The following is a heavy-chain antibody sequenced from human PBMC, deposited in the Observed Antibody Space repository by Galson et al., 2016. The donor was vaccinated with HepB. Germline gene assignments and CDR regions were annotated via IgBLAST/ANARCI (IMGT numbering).Heavy chain of an antibody. J-gene: IGHJ4*02. V-gene: IGHV3-23*01. Sequence: SLRLSCAASGFVFSNFGLSWVRQAPGKGLEWVASISTRRTTYYSDSVQGRVTIARDNSHNTLYLQMNGLRAEDTAVYYCAKERLVRRIFDHWGQGTLLTVSS. D-gene: IGHD1-1*01. CDR1: GFVFSNFG. CDR2: ISTRRTT. CDR3: AKERLVRRIFDH.